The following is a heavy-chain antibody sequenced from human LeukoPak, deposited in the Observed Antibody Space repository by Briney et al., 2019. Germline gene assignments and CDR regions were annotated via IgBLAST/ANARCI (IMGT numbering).Heavy chain of an antibody. D-gene: IGHD1-26*01. CDR1: GASIDSHY. V-gene: IGHV4-59*11. CDR2: MPKGGST. CDR3: ARDPAGSGWYDP. Sequence: SETLSLTCAVSGASIDSHYWGWIRQSPGKGPEWIGYMPKGGSTRYHPSLKSRVTLSVDTSKNQFSMKLTSVTAADTAVYYCARDPAGSGWYDPWGPGTLVAVSS. J-gene: IGHJ5*02.